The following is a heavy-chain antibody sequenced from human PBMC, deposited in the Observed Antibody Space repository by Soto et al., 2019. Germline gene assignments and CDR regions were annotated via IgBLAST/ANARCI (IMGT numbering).Heavy chain of an antibody. V-gene: IGHV3-33*06. CDR1: GFTFRNSG. Sequence: GGSLRLSCAASGFTFRNSGMHWVRQAPGKGLEWVAVIWYDGSNKYYADSVKGRFTISRDNSRDTLYLQMNSLRAEDTAVYYCAKAIIAGRPYDYYYMDVWGKGTTVTVSS. D-gene: IGHD6-6*01. CDR2: IWYDGSNK. CDR3: AKAIIAGRPYDYYYMDV. J-gene: IGHJ6*03.